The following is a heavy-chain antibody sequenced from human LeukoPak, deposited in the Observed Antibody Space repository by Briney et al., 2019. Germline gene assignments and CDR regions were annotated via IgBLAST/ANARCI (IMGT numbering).Heavy chain of an antibody. CDR2: ILSGGTT. CDR1: GFTFSDYY. J-gene: IGHJ6*02. V-gene: IGHV3-53*01. CDR3: AREGNYYDMDV. Sequence: GGSLRLSCAASGFTFSDYYMSWVRQAPGKGLEWVSVILSGGTTYYADSVKGRFTISRDNSKNTLYLQMNSLRAEDTAVYYCAREGNYYDMDVWGQGTTVTVSS.